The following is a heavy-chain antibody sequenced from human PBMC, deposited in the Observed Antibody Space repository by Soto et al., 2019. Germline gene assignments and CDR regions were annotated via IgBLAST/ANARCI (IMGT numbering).Heavy chain of an antibody. D-gene: IGHD2-2*02. J-gene: IGHJ6*02. V-gene: IGHV4-61*01. CDR3: ASVTRTCISTSCYRYYYGMDV. CDR1: GGSVSSGSYY. CDR2: IYYSGST. Sequence: KPSETLSLTCTVSGGSVSSGSYYWSWIRQPPGKGMEWIGYIYYSGSTNYNPSLKSRVTISVDTSKNQFSLKLSSVTAADTAVYYCASVTRTCISTSCYRYYYGMDVWGQGTTVTVSS.